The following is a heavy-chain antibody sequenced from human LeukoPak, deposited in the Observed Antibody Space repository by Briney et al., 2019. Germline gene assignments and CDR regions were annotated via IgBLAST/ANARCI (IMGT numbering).Heavy chain of an antibody. CDR1: GFTFSSYW. Sequence: PGVSLRLSCAASGFTFSSYWMSWVRQAPGKGLEWVANIKQDGSEKYYVDSVKGRFTISRDNAKNSLYLQMNSLRAEDTAVYYCARDGRRDRDGYNPTYYFDYWGQGTLVTVSS. CDR2: IKQDGSEK. V-gene: IGHV3-7*03. J-gene: IGHJ4*02. D-gene: IGHD5-24*01. CDR3: ARDGRRDRDGYNPTYYFDY.